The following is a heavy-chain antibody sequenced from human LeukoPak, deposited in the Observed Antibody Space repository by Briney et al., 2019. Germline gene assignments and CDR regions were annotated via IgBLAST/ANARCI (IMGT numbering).Heavy chain of an antibody. J-gene: IGHJ4*02. CDR1: GXSISNYY. D-gene: IGHD6-13*01. CDR3: ARHLVGSSLDY. V-gene: IGHV4-59*08. Sequence: PSETLSLTCTVSGXSISNYYGSWIRQPPGKGLEWIGYTHNSGNTKYNPSLKSRVTISLDTSKNQVSLKLSSVTAAETAVYYCARHLVGSSLDYWGQGTLVTVSS. CDR2: THNSGNT.